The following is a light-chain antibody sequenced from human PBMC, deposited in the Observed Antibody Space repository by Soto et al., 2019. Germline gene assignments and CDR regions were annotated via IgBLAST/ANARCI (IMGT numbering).Light chain of an antibody. CDR2: EIN. J-gene: IGLJ1*01. CDR1: SSDVVAYDY. Sequence: PLTPPPSASGSPGQPVTISCTGTSSDVVAYDYVSWYQQHPGKAPKLMIYEINKRTSGVPDRFSGSKSGTSASLAISGLRSEDEGNSYCAAWDDSLNAYVFGTGNKVTVL. CDR3: AAWDDSLNAYV. V-gene: IGLV2-8*01.